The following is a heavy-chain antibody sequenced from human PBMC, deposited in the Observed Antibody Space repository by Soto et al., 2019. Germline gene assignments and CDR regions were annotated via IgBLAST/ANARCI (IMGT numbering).Heavy chain of an antibody. CDR2: IIPIFGTA. Sequence: SVKVSCKASGGTFSIYAISGVLQSPGQWLDWMGGIIPIFGTANYAQKFQGRVTITADESTSTAYMELSSLRSEDTAVYYCARAYSSGPYGMDVWGQGTTVTVSS. V-gene: IGHV1-69*13. CDR1: GGTFSIYA. D-gene: IGHD6-19*01. CDR3: ARAYSSGPYGMDV. J-gene: IGHJ6*02.